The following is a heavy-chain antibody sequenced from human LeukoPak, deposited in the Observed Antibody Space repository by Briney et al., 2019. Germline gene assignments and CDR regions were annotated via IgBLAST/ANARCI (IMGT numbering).Heavy chain of an antibody. CDR3: ASVTDPRYNWFDP. CDR2: IHASGST. J-gene: IGHJ5*02. CDR1: GGSISSYY. V-gene: IGHV4-4*07. D-gene: IGHD2-21*02. Sequence: PSETLSLTCTVSGGSISSYYWTWIRQPAGKGPEWIGRIHASGSTNYNPSLKSRVNMSVDTSKNQFSLKLNSMTAADTAVYYCASVTDPRYNWFDPWGQGTLVTVSS.